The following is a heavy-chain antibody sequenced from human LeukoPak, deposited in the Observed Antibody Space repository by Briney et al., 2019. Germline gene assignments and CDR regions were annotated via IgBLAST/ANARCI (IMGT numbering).Heavy chain of an antibody. J-gene: IGHJ4*02. Sequence: GGSLRLSCAASGFTFSSYAMSWVRQAPGKGLEWVSAISGSGGSTYYADSVKGRFTISRDNSKNTLYLRMNSLRAEDTAVYYCAKHSSGWYGCFDYWGQGTLVTVSS. V-gene: IGHV3-23*01. CDR3: AKHSSGWYGCFDY. CDR2: ISGSGGST. CDR1: GFTFSSYA. D-gene: IGHD6-19*01.